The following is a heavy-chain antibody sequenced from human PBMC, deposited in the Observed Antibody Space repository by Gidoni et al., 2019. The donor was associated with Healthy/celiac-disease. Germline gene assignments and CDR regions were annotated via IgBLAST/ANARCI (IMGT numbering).Heavy chain of an antibody. CDR2: INHSGST. Sequence: QVQLQQWGAGLLKPSVTLSLTCAVYGGSFSGYYWSWIRQPPGKGLEWIGEINHSGSTNYNPSLKSRVTISVDTSKNQFSLKLSSVTAADTAVYYCARDGYDFWSGYYTYYWYFDLWGRGTLVTVSS. D-gene: IGHD3-3*01. CDR1: GGSFSGYY. CDR3: ARDGYDFWSGYYTYYWYFDL. J-gene: IGHJ2*01. V-gene: IGHV4-34*01.